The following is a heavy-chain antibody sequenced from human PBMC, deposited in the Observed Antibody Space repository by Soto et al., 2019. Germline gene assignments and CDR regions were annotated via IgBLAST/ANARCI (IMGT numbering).Heavy chain of an antibody. CDR1: GFTFSSYG. J-gene: IGHJ4*02. V-gene: IGHV3-30*18. D-gene: IGHD6-13*01. CDR2: ISYDGSNK. CDR3: AKDGPGIAAAGDY. Sequence: QVQLVESGGGVVQPGRSLRLSCAASGFTFSSYGMHWVRQAPGKGLEWVAVISYDGSNKYYADSVKGRFTISRDNSKNTLYLQMNSLRAEDTAVYYCAKDGPGIAAAGDYWGQGTLVTVSS.